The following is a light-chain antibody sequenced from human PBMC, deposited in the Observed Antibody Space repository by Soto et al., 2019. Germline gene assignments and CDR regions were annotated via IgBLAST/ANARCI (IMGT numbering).Light chain of an antibody. CDR1: QGIGTY. CDR3: QQGYTTLRT. Sequence: IQCNQSPSSLSASVGDRVTVTCRASQGIGTYLVWYQQKSGKAPTVLIYASSTLQTGVPSRFSGSGSGTDFTLTISSLQPEDFATYYCQQGYTTLRTFGQGARWIS. J-gene: IGKJ1*01. CDR2: ASS. V-gene: IGKV1-39*01.